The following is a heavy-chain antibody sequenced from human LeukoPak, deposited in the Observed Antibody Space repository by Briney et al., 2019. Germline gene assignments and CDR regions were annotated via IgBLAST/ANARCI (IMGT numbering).Heavy chain of an antibody. V-gene: IGHV4-34*01. J-gene: IGHJ4*02. D-gene: IGHD3-22*01. Sequence: SETLSLTCAVYGRSFSGYYWSWIRQPPGKGLEWIGEINHSGSTNYNPSLKSRVTISVDTSKNQFSLKLSSVTAADTAVYYCASQLSYSSGYVYWGQGTLVTVSS. CDR1: GRSFSGYY. CDR2: INHSGST. CDR3: ASQLSYSSGYVY.